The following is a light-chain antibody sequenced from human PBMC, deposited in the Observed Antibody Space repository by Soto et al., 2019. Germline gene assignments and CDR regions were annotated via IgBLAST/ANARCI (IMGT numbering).Light chain of an antibody. V-gene: IGKV3-15*01. CDR2: GAS. Sequence: EIVMTQSRATLSVSPGERATLSCRASQSVNSNLAWFQQKPGQAPRLLIYGASTRATGIPARFSGRGSGREFTLTISSLQSEDFAVYYCQQYNNWPQTFGGGTKVEIK. CDR1: QSVNSN. J-gene: IGKJ4*01. CDR3: QQYNNWPQT.